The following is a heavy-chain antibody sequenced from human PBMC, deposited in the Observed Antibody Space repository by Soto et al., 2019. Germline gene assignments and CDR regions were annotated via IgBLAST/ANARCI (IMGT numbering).Heavy chain of an antibody. CDR1: GFTFSSYT. CDR3: ARAMPDPAGPFYI. Sequence: QVQLKESGGGLVQPGKSLRLSCAASGFTFSSYTMHWVRQAPGKGLEWVSFISYDGSNIYYADSVKGRFTISRDNSKNTLYLQMDSVRPEDMAVDHCARAMPDPAGPFYIWGQGTMVTVSS. D-gene: IGHD2-2*01. CDR2: ISYDGSNI. V-gene: IGHV3-30-3*01. J-gene: IGHJ3*02.